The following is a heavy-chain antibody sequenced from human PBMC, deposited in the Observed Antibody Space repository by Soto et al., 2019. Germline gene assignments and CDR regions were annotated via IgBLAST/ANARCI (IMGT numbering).Heavy chain of an antibody. D-gene: IGHD6-13*01. V-gene: IGHV3-48*03. CDR3: AQGYLYST. J-gene: IGHJ4*02. CDR1: GFIFSSYD. CDR2: ISGSGSDT. Sequence: GGSLRLSCAASGFIFSSYDMHWVRQAPGKGLEWISYISGSGSDTHYADSVKGRFTVSRDNAKNLLYLQLSSLRADDTAVYYCAQGYLYSTWGQGVLVTVSS.